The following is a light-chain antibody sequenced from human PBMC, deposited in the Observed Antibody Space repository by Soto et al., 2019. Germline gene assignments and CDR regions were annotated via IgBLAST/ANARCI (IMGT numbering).Light chain of an antibody. CDR1: NLGLKY. J-gene: IGLJ2*01. CDR3: QAWDSSTAV. V-gene: IGLV3-1*01. Sequence: SCELTQPPSVSVSPGQTASITCSGDNLGLKYVCWYQQRPGQSPVLVVYEDNKWPSGIPERFSGSNSGNTATLTISGTQAMDEADYYCQAWDSSTAVFGGGTKLTVL. CDR2: EDN.